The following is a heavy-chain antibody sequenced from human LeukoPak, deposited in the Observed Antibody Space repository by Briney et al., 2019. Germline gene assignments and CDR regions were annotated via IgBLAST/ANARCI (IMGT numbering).Heavy chain of an antibody. CDR1: GYTFTSYY. Sequence: ASVKVSCKASGYTFTSYYMHWVRQAPGQGLEWMGWINPNSGGTNYAQKFQGRVTMTRDTSISTAYMELSRLRSDDTAVYYCAVDTYYYDSSGPNWFDPWGQGTLVTVSS. CDR2: INPNSGGT. D-gene: IGHD3-22*01. V-gene: IGHV1-2*02. J-gene: IGHJ5*02. CDR3: AVDTYYYDSSGPNWFDP.